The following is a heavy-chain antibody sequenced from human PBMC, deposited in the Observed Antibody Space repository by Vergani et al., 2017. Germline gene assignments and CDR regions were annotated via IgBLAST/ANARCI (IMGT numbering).Heavy chain of an antibody. CDR1: GGSISSSSYY. Sequence: QLQLQESGPGLVKPSETLSLTCTVSGGSISSSSYYWGWIRQPPGKGLEWIGSIYYSGSTYYNPSLKSRVTISVDTSKNQFSLKLSSVTAEDTAVYYCARDLRIAAAGIYYYYYGMDVWGQGTTVTVSS. V-gene: IGHV4-39*02. D-gene: IGHD6-13*01. J-gene: IGHJ6*02. CDR2: IYYSGST. CDR3: ARDLRIAAAGIYYYYYGMDV.